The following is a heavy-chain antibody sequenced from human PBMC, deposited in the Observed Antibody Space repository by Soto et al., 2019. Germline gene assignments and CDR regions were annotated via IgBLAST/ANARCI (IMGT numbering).Heavy chain of an antibody. J-gene: IGHJ4*02. CDR2: ISNSGGST. V-gene: IGHV3-23*01. Sequence: EVQLLESGGGLVQPGGSLRLSCAASGFTFSSYAMSWVRQAPGKGLEWVSVISNSGGSTYNADSVKGRFTMSRDNSKNTLYLQMNSLRAEDTAIYYCAKDGSSGYNWLDYWGQGTLVTVSS. CDR1: GFTFSSYA. CDR3: AKDGSSGYNWLDY. D-gene: IGHD3-22*01.